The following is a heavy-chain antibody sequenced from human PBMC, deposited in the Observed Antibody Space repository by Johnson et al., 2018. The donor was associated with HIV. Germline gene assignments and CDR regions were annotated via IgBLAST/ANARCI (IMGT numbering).Heavy chain of an antibody. CDR1: GFTFSIYA. V-gene: IGHV3-30*04. Sequence: QVQLVESGGGVVQPGRSLRLSCAASGFTFSIYAMHWVRQAPGKGLEWVAVISYDGSNKYYADSVKGRFTISRDNSKNTLYLQMNSLRAEDTAMYYCARVKGAFDIWGQGTMVTVSS. J-gene: IGHJ3*02. CDR2: ISYDGSNK. CDR3: ARVKGAFDI.